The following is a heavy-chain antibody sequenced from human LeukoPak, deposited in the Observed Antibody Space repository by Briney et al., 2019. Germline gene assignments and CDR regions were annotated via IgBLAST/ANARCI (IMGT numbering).Heavy chain of an antibody. J-gene: IGHJ5*02. CDR1: GGSFSGYY. V-gene: IGHV4-34*01. CDR2: INHSGST. D-gene: IGHD2-2*01. CDR3: ARAAAPFLSKNWFDP. Sequence: TSETLSLTCAVYGGSFSGYYWSWIRQPPGKGLEWIGEINHSGSTNYNPSLKSRVTISADTSKNQFSLKLSSVTAADTAVYYCARAAAPFLSKNWFDPWGQGTLVTVSS.